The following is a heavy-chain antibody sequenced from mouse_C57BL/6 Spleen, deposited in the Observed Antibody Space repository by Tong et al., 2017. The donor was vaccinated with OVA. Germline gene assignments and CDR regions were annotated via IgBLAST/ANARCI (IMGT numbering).Heavy chain of an antibody. D-gene: IGHD1-1*01. CDR2: INPNNGGT. CDR3: ARGHYGSSYLSYAMDY. V-gene: IGHV1-18*01. CDR1: AYTFTDYN. J-gene: IGHJ4*01. Sequence: EVQLQESGPELVKPGASVKIPCKASAYTFTDYNMDWVKQSHGKSLEWIGDINPNNGGTIYNQKFKGKATLTVDKSSSTAYMELRSLTSEDTAVYYCARGHYGSSYLSYAMDYWGQGTSVTVSS.